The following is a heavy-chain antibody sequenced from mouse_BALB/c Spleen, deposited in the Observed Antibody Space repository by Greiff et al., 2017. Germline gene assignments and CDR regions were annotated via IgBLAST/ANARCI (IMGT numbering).Heavy chain of an antibody. J-gene: IGHJ2*01. CDR3: ARGGGYSFDY. D-gene: IGHD1-1*02. Sequence: DVMLVESGGGLVKPGGSLKLSCAASGFTFSDYYMYWVRQTPEKRLEWVATISDGGSYTYYPDSVKGRFTISRDNAKNNLYLQMSSLKSEDTAMYYCARGGGYSFDYWGQGTTLTVSS. CDR2: ISDGGSYT. V-gene: IGHV5-4*02. CDR1: GFTFSDYY.